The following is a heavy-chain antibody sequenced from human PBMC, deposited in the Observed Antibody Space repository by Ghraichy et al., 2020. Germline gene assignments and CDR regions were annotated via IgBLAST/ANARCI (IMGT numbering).Heavy chain of an antibody. CDR3: AHRLHCPNGICSEGGNFGH. CDR2: IFWNENK. CDR1: GFSLSTSGVG. Sequence: SGPTLVKPTQTLTLTCTFSGFSLSTSGVGVGWIRQPPGKALEWLALIFWNENKRYSPSLKSRLTITRDTSKNQVVLTMTNMDPVDTATYYCAHRLHCPNGICSEGGNFGHWGQGTLVTVSS. D-gene: IGHD2-8*01. J-gene: IGHJ4*02. V-gene: IGHV2-5*01.